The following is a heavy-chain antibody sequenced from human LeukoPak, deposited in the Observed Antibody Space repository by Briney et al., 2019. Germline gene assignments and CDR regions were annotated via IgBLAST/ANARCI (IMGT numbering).Heavy chain of an antibody. CDR2: IKSDGSST. J-gene: IGHJ4*02. CDR3: AREGRYFDWLLLDY. Sequence: GGSLRLSCAASGFTFSGYWMHWVRQAPGKGLVWVSRIKSDGSSTSYADSVKGRFTISRDHSKNTLYLQMNSLRAEDTAVYYCAREGRYFDWLLLDYWGQGTLVTVSS. CDR1: GFTFSGYW. D-gene: IGHD3-9*01. V-gene: IGHV3-74*01.